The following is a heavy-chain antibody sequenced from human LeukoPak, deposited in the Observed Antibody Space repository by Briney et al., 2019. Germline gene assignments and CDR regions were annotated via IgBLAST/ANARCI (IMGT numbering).Heavy chain of an antibody. CDR2: VNESGGT. V-gene: IGHV4-34*01. CDR1: IESFSNYH. Sequence: PSETLSLTCAVYIESFSNYHWNWIRQTPAKGMEWIGEVNESGGTNISPSLRSRVILSVDTSKNQFSLKLSSVTAADTAVYYCARNSGSPYYYYYMDVWGKGTTVTISS. J-gene: IGHJ6*03. D-gene: IGHD1-26*01. CDR3: ARNSGSPYYYYYMDV.